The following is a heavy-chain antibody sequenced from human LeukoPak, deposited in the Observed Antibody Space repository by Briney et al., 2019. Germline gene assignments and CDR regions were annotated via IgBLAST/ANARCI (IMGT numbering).Heavy chain of an antibody. Sequence: GGSLRLSCSASGFRFSAYAMHWVRQAPGKGLEYVSAISPNGDNTYYADSVRGRFSISRDNTKNTLYLQMNSLRPEDTAVYYCARGRPHGNDYWGQGTLVTVSS. CDR1: GFRFSAYA. J-gene: IGHJ4*02. V-gene: IGHV3-64*04. CDR3: ARGRPHGNDY. D-gene: IGHD4-23*01. CDR2: ISPNGDNT.